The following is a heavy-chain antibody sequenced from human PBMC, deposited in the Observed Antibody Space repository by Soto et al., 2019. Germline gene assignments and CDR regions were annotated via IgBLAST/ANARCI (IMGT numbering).Heavy chain of an antibody. V-gene: IGHV5-51*01. D-gene: IGHD6-19*01. CDR2: IYSGDSDT. Sequence: GESLKISCKGSGYSFTSYWIGWVRQMPGKGLEWMGIIYSGDSDTRYSPSFQGQVTISADKSISTAYLQWSSLKASDTAMYYCAGCSSGWYEGADAFDIWGQGTMVTVSS. CDR1: GYSFTSYW. CDR3: AGCSSGWYEGADAFDI. J-gene: IGHJ3*02.